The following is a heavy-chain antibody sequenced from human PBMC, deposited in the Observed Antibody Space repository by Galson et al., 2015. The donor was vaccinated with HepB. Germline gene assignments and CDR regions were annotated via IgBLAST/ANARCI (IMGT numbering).Heavy chain of an antibody. CDR2: ISGSGGST. CDR1: GFTFSSYA. D-gene: IGHD5-12*01. V-gene: IGHV3-23*01. J-gene: IGHJ4*02. CDR3: AKDGPESGYDLLGYYFDY. Sequence: SLRLSCAASGFTFSSYAMSWVRQAPGKGLEWVSAISGSGGSTYYADSVKGRFTISRDNSRNTLYLQMNSLRAEDTAVYYCAKDGPESGYDLLGYYFDYWGQGTLVTVSS.